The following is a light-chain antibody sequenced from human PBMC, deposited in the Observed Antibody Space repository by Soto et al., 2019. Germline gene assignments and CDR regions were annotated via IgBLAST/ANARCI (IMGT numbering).Light chain of an antibody. CDR3: QQHSHWPPWT. CDR2: GAS. J-gene: IGKJ1*01. Sequence: EVVLTQSPDTLSLSPGERATLPCRASQNVRTFLDWYQQKPGQSPRLLIYGASNRAAGIPARFSGSGSGTDFTLTISSLEPEDFAVYYCQQHSHWPPWTFGQGTKVDIK. CDR1: QNVRTF. V-gene: IGKV3-11*01.